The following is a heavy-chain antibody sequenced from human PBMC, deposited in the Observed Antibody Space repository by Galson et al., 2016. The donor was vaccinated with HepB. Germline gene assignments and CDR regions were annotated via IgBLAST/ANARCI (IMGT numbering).Heavy chain of an antibody. D-gene: IGHD1-26*01. CDR2: IDLDTKKI. Sequence: SLRLSCAASGFNFRDFHMNWLRQAPGKGQEWLAYIDLDTKKIYYSDSVRGRFIISRDNGKHILFLLMNNLRDEDTGLYDCACLWDVTTSDFWGQGTRVIVSS. CDR3: ACLWDVTTSDF. V-gene: IGHV3-48*02. CDR1: GFNFRDFH. J-gene: IGHJ4*02.